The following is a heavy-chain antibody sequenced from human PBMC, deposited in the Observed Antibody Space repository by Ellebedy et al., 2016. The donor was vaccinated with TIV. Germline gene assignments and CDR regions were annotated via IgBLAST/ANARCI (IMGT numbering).Heavy chain of an antibody. CDR2: SGAAGGT. CDR3: AKVGGYWSGGTFYFDY. Sequence: GESLKISCAASGFTFSACAVGWVRQASGKGLEWVSTSGAAGGTYYADSVKGRFTIPRDNSKNPLYLHMNSLRAEDTAAYYCAKVGGYWSGGTFYFDYWGQGSLVTVSS. CDR1: GFTFSACA. J-gene: IGHJ4*02. V-gene: IGHV3-23*01. D-gene: IGHD3-16*01.